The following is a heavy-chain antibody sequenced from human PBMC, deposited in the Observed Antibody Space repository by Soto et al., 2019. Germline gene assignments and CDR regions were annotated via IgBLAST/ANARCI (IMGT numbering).Heavy chain of an antibody. CDR1: GFTFSNSA. CDR2: ISDSGGST. V-gene: IGHV3-23*01. D-gene: IGHD1-7*01. Sequence: PGGSLRLSCAASGFTFSNSAMSWVRQAPGKGLEWVSAISDSGGSTYYADSVKGRFTVSRDNSKNTLYLEMTSLRADDTAVYYCAKNKGGNYCTMTRCLYSIDYWGQGTLVTVSS. CDR3: AKNKGGNYCTMTRCLYSIDY. J-gene: IGHJ4*02.